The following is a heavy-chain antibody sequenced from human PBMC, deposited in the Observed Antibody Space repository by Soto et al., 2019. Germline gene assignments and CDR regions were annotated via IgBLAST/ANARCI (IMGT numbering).Heavy chain of an antibody. CDR3: ARDGLRYCSGGSCYNWFDP. CDR1: GFTFSSYG. CDR2: IWYDGSNK. D-gene: IGHD2-15*01. Sequence: GGSLRLSCAASGFTFSSYGMHWVRQAPGKGLEWVAVIWYDGSNKYYADSVKGRFTISRDNSKNTLYLQMNSLRAEDTAVYYCARDGLRYCSGGSCYNWFDPWGQGTLVTVS. J-gene: IGHJ5*02. V-gene: IGHV3-33*01.